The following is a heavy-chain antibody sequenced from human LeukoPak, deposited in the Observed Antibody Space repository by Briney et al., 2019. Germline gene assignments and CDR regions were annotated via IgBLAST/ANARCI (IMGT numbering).Heavy chain of an antibody. V-gene: IGHV4-59*03. CDR3: ATSGATTVTTWGGSWFDP. Sequence: SETLSLTCTVPGGSIRSYYWSWIRQTPGKGLEWIGYIYYTGVTNYSPSLKSRVTISADTSQNQFSLKLSSVTAADTAVYYCATSGATTVTTWGGSWFDPWGQGTLVTVSS. D-gene: IGHD4-17*01. CDR1: GGSIRSYY. CDR2: IYYTGVT. J-gene: IGHJ5*02.